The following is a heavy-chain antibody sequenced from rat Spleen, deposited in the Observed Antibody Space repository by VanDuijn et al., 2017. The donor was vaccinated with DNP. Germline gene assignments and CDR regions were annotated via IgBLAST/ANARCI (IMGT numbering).Heavy chain of an antibody. J-gene: IGHJ2*01. D-gene: IGHD4-6*01. V-gene: IGHV2S18*01. CDR3: ARNLIGLDY. CDR1: GFSLTTYT. Sequence: QVQLKESGPGLVQPSRTLSLTCTVSGFSLTTYTVHWVRQHSGKSLEWMGRMWSDGDTSYNSAFTSRLSISRDTSKNQVFLKMNSLQTEDTGTYYCARNLIGLDYWGQGVMVTVSS. CDR2: MWSDGDT.